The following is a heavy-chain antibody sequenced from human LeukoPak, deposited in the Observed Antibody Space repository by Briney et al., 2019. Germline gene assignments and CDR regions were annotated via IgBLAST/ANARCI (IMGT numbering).Heavy chain of an antibody. CDR2: INPDGGST. CDR1: GYTFSSYY. J-gene: IGHJ4*02. Sequence: ASVKVSCKASGYTFSSYYLHWVRQVPGQGPEWLGIINPDGGSTTYAEKFHGRFTIRSDTSTSTVYMDLTSLRSEDTAVYYCARALTFSSGWYHFDYWGQGTLVTVSS. D-gene: IGHD6-19*01. V-gene: IGHV1-46*01. CDR3: ARALTFSSGWYHFDY.